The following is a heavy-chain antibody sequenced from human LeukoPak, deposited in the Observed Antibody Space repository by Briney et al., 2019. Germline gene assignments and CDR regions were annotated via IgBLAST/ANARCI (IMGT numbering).Heavy chain of an antibody. CDR3: ARASRDYYGSGSYYKRGWFGP. J-gene: IGHJ5*02. V-gene: IGHV4-61*02. CDR2: IYTSGST. CDR1: GGSISSGSYY. Sequence: SQTLSLTCTVSGGSISSGSYYWSWIRQPAGKGLEWIGRIYTSGSTNYNPSLKSRVTISVDTSKNQFSLKLSSVTAADTAVYYCARASRDYYGSGSYYKRGWFGPWGQGTLVTVSS. D-gene: IGHD3-10*01.